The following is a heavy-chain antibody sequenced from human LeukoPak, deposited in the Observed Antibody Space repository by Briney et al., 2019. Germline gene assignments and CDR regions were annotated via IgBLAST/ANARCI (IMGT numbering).Heavy chain of an antibody. J-gene: IGHJ5*02. D-gene: IGHD3-3*01. V-gene: IGHV1-58*02. Sequence: SVKVSCKASGFTFHTSAMQWVRQARGQRLEWIGCIVLGSGNTVYSHKFHDRVIITRDMSTSTVYMELDSLGSKDTAVYYCAAQRGASLHDFWSTRLFDPWGQGTLVTVSS. CDR1: GFTFHTSA. CDR3: AAQRGASLHDFWSTRLFDP. CDR2: IVLGSGNT.